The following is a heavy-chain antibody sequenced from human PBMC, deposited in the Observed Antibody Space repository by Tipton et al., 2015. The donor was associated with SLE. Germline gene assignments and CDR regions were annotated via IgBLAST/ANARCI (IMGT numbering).Heavy chain of an antibody. CDR1: GFTVSTNY. CDR3: ARDYGDYGVGFDY. J-gene: IGHJ4*02. Sequence: SLRLSCAASGFTVSTNYMTWVRQAPGKGLEWVSIIYTSGNTYYADSVKGRFTISRDKSKNTVYLQMNSLRDDDTAIYYCARDYGDYGVGFDYWGQGILVTVSS. V-gene: IGHV3-53*01. D-gene: IGHD4-17*01. CDR2: IYTSGNT.